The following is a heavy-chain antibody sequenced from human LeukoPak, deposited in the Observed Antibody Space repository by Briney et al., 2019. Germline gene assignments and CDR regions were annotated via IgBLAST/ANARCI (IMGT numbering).Heavy chain of an antibody. CDR2: IYYSGST. V-gene: IGHV4-59*08. D-gene: IGHD3-22*01. J-gene: IGHJ4*02. Sequence: PSETLSLTCTVSGGSISSYYWSWIRQPPGKGLEWIGYIYYSGSTNYNPSLKSRVTISVDTSKNQFSLKLSSVTAADTAVYYCARTHKTYYYDSSGYLFDYWGQGTLVTVSS. CDR3: ARTHKTYYYDSSGYLFDY. CDR1: GGSISSYY.